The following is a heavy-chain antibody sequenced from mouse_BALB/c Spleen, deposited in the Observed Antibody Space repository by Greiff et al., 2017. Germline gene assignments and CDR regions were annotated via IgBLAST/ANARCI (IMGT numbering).Heavy chain of an antibody. CDR3: ARLYYGSSHWYFDV. CDR2: IYPGDGDT. Sequence: VQLQQSGAELARPGASVKLSCKASGYTFTSYWMQWVKQRPGQGLEWIGAIYPGDGDTRYTQKFKGKATLTADKSSSTAYMQLSSLASEDSAVYYCARLYYGSSHWYFDVGGAGTTVTGSA. CDR1: GYTFTSYW. V-gene: IGHV1-87*01. D-gene: IGHD1-1*01. J-gene: IGHJ1*01.